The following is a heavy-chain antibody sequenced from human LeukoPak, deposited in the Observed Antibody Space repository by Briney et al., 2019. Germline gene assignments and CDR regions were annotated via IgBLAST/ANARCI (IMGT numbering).Heavy chain of an antibody. V-gene: IGHV5-51*01. CDR1: GYSFTSYW. Sequence: GESLQISCQGSGYSFTSYWAGWVRQMPGKGLEWMGIIYPGDSDTRYSPSFQGQVTISADKSISTAYLQWSSLKTSDTAMYYCARRAYCGGDCYPGGGFDYWGQGTLVTVSS. CDR3: ARRAYCGGDCYPGGGFDY. D-gene: IGHD2-21*02. CDR2: IYPGDSDT. J-gene: IGHJ4*02.